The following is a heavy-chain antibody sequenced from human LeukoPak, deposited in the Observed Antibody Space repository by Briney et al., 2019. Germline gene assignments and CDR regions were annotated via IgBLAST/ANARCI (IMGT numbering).Heavy chain of an antibody. CDR2: IYYLGGT. Sequence: SETLSLTCNVSGVSITSTNFYWGWIRQPPGKGLEWIGTIYYLGGTSYNPSLKSRVTISVDTSKNQFSLKLSPVTAADTAVYYCARTRYYYNSRSYGAPYYFDYWGQGTLVTVSS. V-gene: IGHV4-39*01. CDR1: GVSITSTNFY. CDR3: ARTRYYYNSRSYGAPYYFDY. J-gene: IGHJ4*02. D-gene: IGHD3-10*01.